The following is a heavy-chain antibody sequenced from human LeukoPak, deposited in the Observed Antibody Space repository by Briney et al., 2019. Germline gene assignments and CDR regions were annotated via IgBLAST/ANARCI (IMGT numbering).Heavy chain of an antibody. CDR1: GYTFTSYY. Sequence: ASVKVSCKASGYTFTSYYMHWVRQAPGQGLEWMGIINPSDSSTSFAQRFQGRVTMTRGTSTSTVYMELSSLRSEDTAVYYCARRGSDYWYFDLWGRGTLVTVSS. D-gene: IGHD2-21*01. J-gene: IGHJ2*01. CDR3: ARRGSDYWYFDL. CDR2: INPSDSST. V-gene: IGHV1-46*01.